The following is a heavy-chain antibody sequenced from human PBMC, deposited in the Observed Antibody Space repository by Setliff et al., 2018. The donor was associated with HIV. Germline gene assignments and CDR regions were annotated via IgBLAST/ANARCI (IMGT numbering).Heavy chain of an antibody. Sequence: KTSETLSLTCTVSGDSIGDYYWNWIRPPAGKGLEWIGRVYASAYSNYNPSLKSRVTMSVDTSQNQFSLKLRSVNAADTAVYYCARDWVTRSNYYGSGSPWYFDFWGRGILVTVSS. V-gene: IGHV4-4*07. CDR3: ARDWVTRSNYYGSGSPWYFDF. D-gene: IGHD3-10*01. J-gene: IGHJ2*01. CDR2: VYASAYS. CDR1: GDSIGDYY.